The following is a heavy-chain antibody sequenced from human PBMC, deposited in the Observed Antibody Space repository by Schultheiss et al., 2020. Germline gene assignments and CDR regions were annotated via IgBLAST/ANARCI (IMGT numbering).Heavy chain of an antibody. V-gene: IGHV3-30*04. D-gene: IGHD6-19*01. CDR3: ARDSQNSSGWYYYYYGMDV. Sequence: GGSLRLSCAASGFTFSSYAMHWVRQAPGKGLEGLAVISYDGGNKFYADSVKGRFTISRDDSENTLYLQMNSLRAEDTAVYYCARDSQNSSGWYYYYYGMDVWGKGTTVTVSS. J-gene: IGHJ6*04. CDR2: ISYDGGNK. CDR1: GFTFSSYA.